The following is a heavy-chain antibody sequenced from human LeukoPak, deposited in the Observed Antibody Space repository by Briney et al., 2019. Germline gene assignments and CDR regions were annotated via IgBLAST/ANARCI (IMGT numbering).Heavy chain of an antibody. J-gene: IGHJ4*02. Sequence: GGSLRLSCAASGFTFSTYYRSWVRQAPGKGLEWVANIKPDGSEKYYVDSVKGRFTVSRDNAKNSLSLQMNSLRAEDTAVYYCARGGWLHFHNWGQGTLVTVSS. CDR1: GFTFSTYY. D-gene: IGHD6-19*01. CDR3: ARGGWLHFHN. V-gene: IGHV3-7*05. CDR2: IKPDGSEK.